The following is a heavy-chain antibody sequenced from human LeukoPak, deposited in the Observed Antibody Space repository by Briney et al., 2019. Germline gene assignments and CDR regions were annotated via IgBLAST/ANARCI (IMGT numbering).Heavy chain of an antibody. CDR2: INHSGST. D-gene: IGHD3-22*01. CDR3: ASRYDPSYYDSSGYYF. CDR1: GGSFSGYY. Sequence: SETLSLTCAVYGGSFSGYYWSWIGQPPGKGLEWIGEINHSGSTNYNPSLKSRVTISVDTSKNQFSLKLSSVTAADTAVYYCASRYDPSYYDSSGYYFLGQGTLVTVSS. V-gene: IGHV4-34*01. J-gene: IGHJ4*02.